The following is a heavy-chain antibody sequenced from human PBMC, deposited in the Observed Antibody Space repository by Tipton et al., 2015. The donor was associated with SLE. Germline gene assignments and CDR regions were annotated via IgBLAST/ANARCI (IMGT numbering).Heavy chain of an antibody. CDR3: ARSPLVPAVAYWYFDL. D-gene: IGHD2-2*01. J-gene: IGHJ2*01. Sequence: TLSLTCTVSGGSIGTYYWSWIRQPPGKGLEWIGYIYYSGSTNYNPSLKSRVTISVDTSKNQLSLKLSSVTAADTAVYYCARSPLVPAVAYWYFDLWGRGTLVTVSS. V-gene: IGHV4-59*08. CDR2: IYYSGST. CDR1: GGSIGTYY.